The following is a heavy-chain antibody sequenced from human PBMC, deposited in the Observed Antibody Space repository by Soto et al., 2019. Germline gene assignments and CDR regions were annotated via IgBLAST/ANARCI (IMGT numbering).Heavy chain of an antibody. CDR2: ISAYNGNT. Sequence: QVQLVQSGAEVKKPGASVKVSCKASGYTFTSYGISWVRQAPGQGLEWMGWISAYNGNTNYAQKLQGRVTMTTDTPTSTAYMELRSLRSDDTAVYYCARDRRIAVAGWRVWYFDLWGRGTLVTVSS. CDR3: ARDRRIAVAGWRVWYFDL. D-gene: IGHD6-19*01. J-gene: IGHJ2*01. V-gene: IGHV1-18*01. CDR1: GYTFTSYG.